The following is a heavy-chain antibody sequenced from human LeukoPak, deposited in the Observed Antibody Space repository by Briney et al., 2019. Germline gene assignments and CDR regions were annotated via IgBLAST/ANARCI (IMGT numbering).Heavy chain of an antibody. D-gene: IGHD3-3*01. CDR1: GFTFSSYG. V-gene: IGHV3-30*18. Sequence: RSLRLSCAASGFTFSSYGMHWVRQAPGKGLEWVAVISYDGSNKYYADSVKGRFTISRDNSKNTLYLQMNSLRAEDTAVYYCAKGGDYDFWSGTIGGDYWGQGTLVTVSS. CDR3: AKGGDYDFWSGTIGGDY. J-gene: IGHJ4*02. CDR2: ISYDGSNK.